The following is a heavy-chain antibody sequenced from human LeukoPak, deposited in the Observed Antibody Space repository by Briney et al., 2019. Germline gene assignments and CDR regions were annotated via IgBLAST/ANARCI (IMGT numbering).Heavy chain of an antibody. CDR3: ARESEYDFWTGSYFDY. CDR1: GFTFSSYS. Sequence: GGSLRLSCAASGFTFSSYSMNWVRQAPGKGLEWVSSITGSTLSIYYADSVKGRFTISRDNAKTSLYLQMNSLRAEDTAIYYCARESEYDFWTGSYFDYWGQGTLVTVSS. D-gene: IGHD3-3*01. V-gene: IGHV3-21*01. CDR2: ITGSTLSI. J-gene: IGHJ4*02.